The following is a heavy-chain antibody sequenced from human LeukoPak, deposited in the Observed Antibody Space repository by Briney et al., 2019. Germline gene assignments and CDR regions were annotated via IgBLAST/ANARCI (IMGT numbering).Heavy chain of an antibody. V-gene: IGHV4-34*01. CDR1: GGSFSGYY. CDR3: ARGPYSYDSSGAFDI. CDR2: INHSGST. D-gene: IGHD3-22*01. J-gene: IGHJ3*02. Sequence: SETLSLTCAVYGGSFSGYYWSWIRQPPGKGLEWIGEINHSGSTNYNPSLKSRVTISVDTSKNQFSLKLSSVTAADTAVYFCARGPYSYDSSGAFDIWGQGTMVTVPS.